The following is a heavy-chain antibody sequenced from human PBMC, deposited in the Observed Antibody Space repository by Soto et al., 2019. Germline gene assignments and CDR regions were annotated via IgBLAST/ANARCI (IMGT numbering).Heavy chain of an antibody. V-gene: IGHV4-34*01. CDR3: ARGRDGGAAD. D-gene: IGHD3-16*01. CDR2: IDNSGKT. Sequence: QVQLQQWGAGPLKPSETLSLTCAVYGVSLSGYYWSWIRQPPGKGLEWIGEIDNSGKTNYSPSLKSRVTITAETSKNQFSLTVTSLTAADTAVYYCARGRDGGAADWGQGTRVTVSS. CDR1: GVSLSGYY. J-gene: IGHJ4*02.